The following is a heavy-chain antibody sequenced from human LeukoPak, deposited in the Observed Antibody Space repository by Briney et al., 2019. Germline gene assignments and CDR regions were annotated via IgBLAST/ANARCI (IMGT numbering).Heavy chain of an antibody. CDR3: AREDYYDSSGYLLDYFDY. Sequence: SETLSLTCTISGGSISSSSYYWGWIRQPPGKGLEWIGSIYHSGSTYYNPSLKSRVTISVDTSKNQFSLKLSSVTAADTAVYYCAREDYYDSSGYLLDYFDYWGQGTLVTVSS. D-gene: IGHD3-22*01. CDR1: GGSISSSSYY. V-gene: IGHV4-39*07. CDR2: IYHSGST. J-gene: IGHJ4*02.